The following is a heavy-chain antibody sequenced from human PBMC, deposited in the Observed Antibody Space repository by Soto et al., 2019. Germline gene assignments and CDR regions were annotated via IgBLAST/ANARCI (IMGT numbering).Heavy chain of an antibody. D-gene: IGHD1-26*01. Sequence: EGSLRLSCAASGVTFSDYPMHWVRQAPGKGLEWVAVISYDGRVKYYVDSVKGRFTISRDDSKNTLYLQMISLRVDDTAVYYCARDFIVGAPDYFDYWGQGTLVTVSS. CDR1: GVTFSDYP. CDR3: ARDFIVGAPDYFDY. J-gene: IGHJ4*02. V-gene: IGHV3-30*04. CDR2: ISYDGRVK.